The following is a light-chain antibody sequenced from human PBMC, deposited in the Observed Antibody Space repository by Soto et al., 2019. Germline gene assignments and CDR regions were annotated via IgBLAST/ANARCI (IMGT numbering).Light chain of an antibody. CDR1: QSISTW. Sequence: DIQMTQSPSTLSASVGDRVTFTCRASQSISTWLAWYQQKPGKAPKLLIYKASSLEGGVPSRFSGSGSGTEFNITVSSLRPDDFATYYCQQYNTYPLTFGGGTTVEIK. V-gene: IGKV1-5*03. J-gene: IGKJ4*01. CDR3: QQYNTYPLT. CDR2: KAS.